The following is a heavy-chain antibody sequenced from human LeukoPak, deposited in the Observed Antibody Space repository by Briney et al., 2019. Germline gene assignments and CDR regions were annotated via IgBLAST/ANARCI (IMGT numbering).Heavy chain of an antibody. Sequence: SVKVSCKASGYTFTDYYMHWVRQAPGQGLEWMGGIIPIFGTANYAQKFQGRVTITADESTGTAYMELSSLKSEDTAVYYCARSSGIAAAYYFDYWGQGTLVTVSS. CDR3: ARSSGIAAAYYFDY. CDR1: GYTFTDYY. V-gene: IGHV1-69*13. CDR2: IIPIFGTA. J-gene: IGHJ4*02. D-gene: IGHD6-13*01.